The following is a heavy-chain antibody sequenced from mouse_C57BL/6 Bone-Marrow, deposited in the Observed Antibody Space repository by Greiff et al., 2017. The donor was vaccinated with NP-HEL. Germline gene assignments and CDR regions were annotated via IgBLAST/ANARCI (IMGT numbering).Heavy chain of an antibody. CDR3: ARYGILNYYGSSYDYFDY. CDR2: IYPGGGYT. Sequence: QVQLQQSGAELVRPGTSVKMSCKASGYTFTNYWIGWAKQRPGHGLEWIGDIYPGGGYTNYNEKFKGKATLTADKSSSTAYMQFSSLTSADSAIYYCARYGILNYYGSSYDYFDYWGQGTTLTVSS. J-gene: IGHJ2*01. CDR1: GYTFTNYW. V-gene: IGHV1-63*01. D-gene: IGHD1-1*01.